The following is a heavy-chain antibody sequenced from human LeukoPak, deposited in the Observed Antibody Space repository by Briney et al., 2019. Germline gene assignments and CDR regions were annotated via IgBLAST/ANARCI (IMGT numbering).Heavy chain of an antibody. CDR2: SSAYNGNT. D-gene: IGHD3-16*01. CDR1: GYTFTSFG. CDR3: VRGRYDYVWGSYSSSDY. V-gene: IGHV1-18*01. Sequence: ASVKVSCKASGYTFTSFGISWVRQAPGQGLEWMGWSSAYNGNTNYAQKFQGRVTMTRNTSISTAYMELSSLRSEDTAVYYCVRGRYDYVWGSYSSSDYWGQGTLVTVSS. J-gene: IGHJ4*02.